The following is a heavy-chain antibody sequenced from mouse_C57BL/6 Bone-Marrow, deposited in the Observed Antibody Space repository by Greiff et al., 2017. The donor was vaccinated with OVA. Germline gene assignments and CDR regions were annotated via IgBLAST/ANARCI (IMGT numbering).Heavy chain of an antibody. CDR3: TRITTVAY. CDR1: GFNIKDDY. Sequence: EVQLQQSGAELVRPGASVKLSCTASGFNIKDDYMHWVKQRPEQGLEWIGWIDPENGDTEYASKFQGKATITADTSSNTAYLQLSSLISEETAVYYCTRITTVAYWGQGTLVTVSA. D-gene: IGHD1-1*01. J-gene: IGHJ3*01. V-gene: IGHV14-4*01. CDR2: IDPENGDT.